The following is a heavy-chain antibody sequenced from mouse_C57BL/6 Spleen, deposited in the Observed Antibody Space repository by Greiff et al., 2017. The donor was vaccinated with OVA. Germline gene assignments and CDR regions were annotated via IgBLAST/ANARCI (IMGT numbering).Heavy chain of an antibody. D-gene: IGHD2-4*01. CDR2: IHPNSGST. V-gene: IGHV1-64*01. CDR3: ARYPNAPSYDYDYAMDY. CDR1: GYTFTSYW. Sequence: QVQLQQPGAELVKPGASVKLSCKASGYTFTSYWMHWVKQRPGQGLEWIGMIHPNSGSTNYNEKFKSKATLTVDKSSSTAYMQLSSLTSEDSAVYYCARYPNAPSYDYDYAMDYWGQGTSVTVSS. J-gene: IGHJ4*01.